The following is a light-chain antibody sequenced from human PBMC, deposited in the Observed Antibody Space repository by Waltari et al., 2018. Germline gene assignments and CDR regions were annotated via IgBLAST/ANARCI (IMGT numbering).Light chain of an antibody. J-gene: IGKJ4*01. Sequence: IQMTQSPSSVSASVGDTVTINFRASRGVSGWLAWYQQKPGKAPNLLIYRTSDLHTGVPSRFSGSGSETEFTLTISGLQPEDFATYYCQQATSLPPTFGGGTKVEI. CDR1: RGVSGW. V-gene: IGKV1-12*01. CDR2: RTS. CDR3: QQATSLPPT.